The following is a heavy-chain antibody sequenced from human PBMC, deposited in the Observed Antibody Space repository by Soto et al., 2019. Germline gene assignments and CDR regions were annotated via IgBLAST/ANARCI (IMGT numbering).Heavy chain of an antibody. CDR3: ARDRRYDYVWGSYRRHYYYGMDV. D-gene: IGHD3-16*02. V-gene: IGHV1-3*01. J-gene: IGHJ6*02. CDR2: INAGNGNT. CDR1: GYTFTSYA. Sequence: QVPLVQSGAEVKKPGASVKVSCKASGYTFTSYAMHWVRQAPGQRLEWMGWINAGNGNTKYSQKFQGRVTITRDTSASTAYMELSSLRSEDTAVYYCARDRRYDYVWGSYRRHYYYGMDVWGQGTTVTVSS.